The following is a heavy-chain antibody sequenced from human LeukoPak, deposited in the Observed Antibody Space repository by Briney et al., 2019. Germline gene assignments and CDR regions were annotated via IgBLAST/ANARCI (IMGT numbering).Heavy chain of an antibody. CDR2: INHSGSN. J-gene: IGHJ4*02. CDR3: ARALSRGIMDY. CDR1: GGSFSGYY. Sequence: PSETLSLTCAVYGGSFSGYYWSWIRQPPGKGVEWIGKINHSGSNNYNPSLKRQVTISVDTSKNQFSLKLSSVTAADTAVYYCARALSRGIMDYWGQGTLVTVSS. D-gene: IGHD3-16*01. V-gene: IGHV4-34*01.